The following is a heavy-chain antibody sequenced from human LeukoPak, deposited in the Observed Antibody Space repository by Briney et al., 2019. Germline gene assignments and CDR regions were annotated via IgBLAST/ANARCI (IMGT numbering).Heavy chain of an antibody. CDR1: GLTFSRSP. Sequence: GGSLRLSCVASGLTFSRSPMNWVRQAPGKGLEWVANIKQDGIERNYVDSVKGRFTISRDNAKNSLYLQMNSLRAEDTAVYYCAKDTQWLIRAPYYFDYWGQGTLVTVSS. CDR3: AKDTQWLIRAPYYFDY. J-gene: IGHJ4*02. D-gene: IGHD6-19*01. CDR2: IKQDGIER. V-gene: IGHV3-7*05.